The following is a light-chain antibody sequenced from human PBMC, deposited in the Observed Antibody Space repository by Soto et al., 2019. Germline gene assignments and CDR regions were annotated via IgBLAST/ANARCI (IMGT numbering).Light chain of an antibody. Sequence: ESVLQRSHPTLSFSPGESATLSSRASQSVSSTYLGWYQQQPGQAPRLLIYDASSRATGIPDRFSGGGSGTDFTLTISRLEPEDFAVYYCQQFSSYPLTFGGGTKVDTK. V-gene: IGKV3-20*01. CDR3: QQFSSYPLT. CDR2: DAS. CDR1: QSVSSTY. J-gene: IGKJ4*01.